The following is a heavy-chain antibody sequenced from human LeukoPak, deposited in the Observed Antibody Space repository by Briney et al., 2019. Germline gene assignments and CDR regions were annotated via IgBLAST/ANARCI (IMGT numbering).Heavy chain of an antibody. CDR3: AKDYSGPFDY. Sequence: PGGSLRLSCAASGFTFSSYGMHWVRQAPGKGLEWVAVISYDGSNKYYADSVKGRFTISRDNSKNTLYLQMNSLRAEDTAVYYCAKDYSGPFDYWGQGTLVTVSS. CDR1: GFTFSSYG. V-gene: IGHV3-30*18. D-gene: IGHD2-15*01. J-gene: IGHJ4*02. CDR2: ISYDGSNK.